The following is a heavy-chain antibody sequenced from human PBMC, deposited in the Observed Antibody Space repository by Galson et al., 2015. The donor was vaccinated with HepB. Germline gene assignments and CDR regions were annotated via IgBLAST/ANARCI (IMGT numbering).Heavy chain of an antibody. V-gene: IGHV4-61*01. CDR2: IYYSGST. D-gene: IGHD6-13*01. J-gene: IGHJ4*02. Sequence: SETLSLTCTVSGGSVSSGSYYWSWIRQPPGKGLEWIGYIYYSGSTNYNPSLKSRVTISVDTSKNQFSLKLSSVTAADTAVYYCAREARGMEPSYFDYWGQGTLVTVSS. CDR1: GGSVSSGSYY. CDR3: AREARGMEPSYFDY.